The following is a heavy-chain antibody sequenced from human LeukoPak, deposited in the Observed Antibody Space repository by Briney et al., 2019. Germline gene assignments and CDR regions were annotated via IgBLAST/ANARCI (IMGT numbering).Heavy chain of an antibody. CDR2: MNPNSGNT. J-gene: IGHJ5*02. D-gene: IGHD2-15*01. CDR3: ARARRSKTIVVVVAATLWFDP. V-gene: IGHV1-8*01. CDR1: GYTFTSYD. Sequence: ASVKVSCKASGYTFTSYDINWVRQGTGQGLEWVGWMNPNSGNTGYAQKFQGRVTMTRNTSISTAYMELSSLRSEDTAVYYCARARRSKTIVVVVAATLWFDPWGQGTLVTVSS.